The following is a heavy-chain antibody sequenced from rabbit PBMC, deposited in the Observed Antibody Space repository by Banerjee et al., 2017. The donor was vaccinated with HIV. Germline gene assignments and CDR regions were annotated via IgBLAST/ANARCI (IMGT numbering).Heavy chain of an antibody. V-gene: IGHV1S45*01. D-gene: IGHD4-2*01. CDR2: VYTGSSGST. Sequence: QEQLEESGGDLVKPEGSLTLTCTASGLDFSNSYWICWVRQAPGKGLEWIACVYTGSSGSTDYASWAKGRFTISKTSSTTVTLQMTSLTDADTATYFCARAGSMSYYGMDLWGPGTLVTVS. CDR3: ARAGSMSYYGMDL. J-gene: IGHJ6*01. CDR1: GLDFSNSYW.